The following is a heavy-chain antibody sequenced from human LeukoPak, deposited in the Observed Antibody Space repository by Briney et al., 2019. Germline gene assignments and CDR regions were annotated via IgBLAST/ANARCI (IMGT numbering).Heavy chain of an antibody. CDR3: ARQNYGSAPLRY. Sequence: AETLSLTCAVYGGSFSGYYWSWIRQPPGKGLEWIGSIYYSGNTYYSPSLMSRVTISVDTSKNQFSLNLSSVTAADTAVYFCARQNYGSAPLRYWGQGTLVTVSS. CDR2: IYYSGNT. CDR1: GGSFSGYY. J-gene: IGHJ4*02. V-gene: IGHV4-34*01. D-gene: IGHD3-10*01.